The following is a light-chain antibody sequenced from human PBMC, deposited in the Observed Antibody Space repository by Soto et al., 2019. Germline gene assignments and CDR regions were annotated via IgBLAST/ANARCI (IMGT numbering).Light chain of an antibody. J-gene: IGLJ2*01. CDR2: LSSDGSH. Sequence: QAVVTQSPSATASLGASVKLTCTLSSGHSSYAIAWHQQQPEKGPRYLMKLSSDGSHSKGDGIPDRFSGSSSGAERYLTISRLHSEAEADYYCQTWDTGARVVFGGGTKLTVL. CDR1: SGHSSYA. V-gene: IGLV4-69*01. CDR3: QTWDTGARVV.